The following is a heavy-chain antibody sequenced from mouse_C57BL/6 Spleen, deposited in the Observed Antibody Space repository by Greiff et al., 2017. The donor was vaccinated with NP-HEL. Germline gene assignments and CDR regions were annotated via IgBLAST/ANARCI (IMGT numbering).Heavy chain of an antibody. CDR2: ISSGSSTI. V-gene: IGHV5-17*01. Sequence: EVKLMESGGGLVKPGGSLKLSCAASGFTFSDYGMHWVRQAPEKGLEWVAYISSGSSTIYYADTVKGRFTISRDNAKNTLFLQMTRLRSEDTAMYYCARGFLITTVVNYAMDYWGQGTSVTVSS. CDR1: GFTFSDYG. CDR3: ARGFLITTVVNYAMDY. D-gene: IGHD1-1*01. J-gene: IGHJ4*01.